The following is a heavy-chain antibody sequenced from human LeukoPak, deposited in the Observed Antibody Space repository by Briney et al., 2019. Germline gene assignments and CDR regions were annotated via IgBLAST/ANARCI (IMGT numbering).Heavy chain of an antibody. J-gene: IGHJ3*02. CDR2: ISGSGGST. CDR3: ATNPYVVVTAHALDI. D-gene: IGHD2-21*02. Sequence: PGGSLRLSCAASGFTFSSYAMSWVRQAPGKGLEWVSAISGSGGSTYHADSVKGRFTISRDNSKNTLYLQMNSLRAEDTAVYYCATNPYVVVTAHALDIWGQGTMVTVSS. V-gene: IGHV3-23*01. CDR1: GFTFSSYA.